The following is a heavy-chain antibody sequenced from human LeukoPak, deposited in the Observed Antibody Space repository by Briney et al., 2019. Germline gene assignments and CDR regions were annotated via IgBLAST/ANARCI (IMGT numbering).Heavy chain of an antibody. Sequence: GGSLRLSCAASGFTFDDYGMSWVRQAPGKGLEWVSGINWNGDSTGYADSVKGRFTISRDNAKNSLYLQMNSLRAEDTAVYYCAKGGEIVVVNPPPDYWGQGTLVTVSS. J-gene: IGHJ4*02. V-gene: IGHV3-20*04. CDR2: INWNGDST. CDR3: AKGGEIVVVNPPPDY. D-gene: IGHD3-22*01. CDR1: GFTFDDYG.